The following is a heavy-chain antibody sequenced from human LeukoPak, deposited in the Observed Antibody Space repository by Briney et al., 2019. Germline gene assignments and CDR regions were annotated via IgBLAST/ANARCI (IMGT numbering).Heavy chain of an antibody. D-gene: IGHD6-19*01. Sequence: SGTLSLTCTVSGGSIRDNVYFWGWIRQPPGKGLEWIAGIYYSGITYSNPSLESRVTISLDTSKNQFSLRLTSLTAADTAVYYCARGGSGNNFDYWGQGTLVTVSS. CDR2: IYYSGIT. CDR3: ARGGSGNNFDY. V-gene: IGHV4-39*07. J-gene: IGHJ4*02. CDR1: GGSIRDNVYF.